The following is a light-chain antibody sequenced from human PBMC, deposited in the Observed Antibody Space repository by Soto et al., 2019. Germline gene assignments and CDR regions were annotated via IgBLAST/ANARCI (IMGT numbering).Light chain of an antibody. Sequence: EIVMTQSPATLSVSPGARATLSGRSSQSVSSNLAWYQQKPGQAPRLLIYGASNRATGIPARFSGSGSGTEFTLTISSLQSEDFAVYYCQQSNNWPQWTVGPGTQVEIK. J-gene: IGKJ1*01. V-gene: IGKV3-15*01. CDR1: QSVSSN. CDR3: QQSNNWPQWT. CDR2: GAS.